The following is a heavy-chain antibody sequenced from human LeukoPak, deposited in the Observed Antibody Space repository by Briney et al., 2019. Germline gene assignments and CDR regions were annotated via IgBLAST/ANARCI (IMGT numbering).Heavy chain of an antibody. V-gene: IGHV3-23*01. J-gene: IGHJ4*02. CDR3: ARSSGWWSLDY. D-gene: IGHD6-19*01. CDR1: GIALSNYG. Sequence: PGGSLRLSCAVSGIALSNYGMTWVRQAPGKGLEWVAGISDSGGRTNYADSLKGRFTISRDNSKNTLFLQMNSLRAEDTAVYYCARSSGWWSLDYWGQGTLVTVSS. CDR2: ISDSGGRT.